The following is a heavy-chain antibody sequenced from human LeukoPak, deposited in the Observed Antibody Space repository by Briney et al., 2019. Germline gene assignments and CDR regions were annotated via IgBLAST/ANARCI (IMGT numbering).Heavy chain of an antibody. D-gene: IGHD3-10*01. V-gene: IGHV4-34*01. CDR3: ARVRGPMVRGVIRRVLDY. CDR2: INHSGST. CDR1: GGSFSGYY. J-gene: IGHJ4*02. Sequence: SETLSLTCAVYGGSFSGYYWSWIRQPPGKGLEWIGEINHSGSTNYNPSLKSRVTISVDTSKNQFSLKLSSVTAADTAVYYCARVRGPMVRGVIRRVLDYWGQGTLVTVSS.